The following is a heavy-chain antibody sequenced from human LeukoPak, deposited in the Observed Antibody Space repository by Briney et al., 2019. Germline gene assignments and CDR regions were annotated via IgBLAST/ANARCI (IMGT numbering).Heavy chain of an antibody. D-gene: IGHD4-23*01. Sequence: ASVKVSCKASGCTFIDYFIHWVRQAPGQGLEWMGRINPYNGGTTYAQSFQGRVTLTRDTSITTVYLELTGLRSDDTAVYYCASLQGGNSDWLDPWGQGTLVTVSS. CDR3: ASLQGGNSDWLDP. V-gene: IGHV1-2*06. J-gene: IGHJ5*02. CDR2: INPYNGGT. CDR1: GCTFIDYF.